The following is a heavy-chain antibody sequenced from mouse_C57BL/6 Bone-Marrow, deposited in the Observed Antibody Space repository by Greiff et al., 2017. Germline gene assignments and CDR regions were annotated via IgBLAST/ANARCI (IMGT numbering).Heavy chain of an antibody. CDR2: IYPRSGNT. D-gene: IGHD1-1*02. CDR1: GYTFTSYG. V-gene: IGHV1-81*01. Sequence: VQLQQSGAELARPGASVKLSCKASGYTFTSYGISWVKQRTGQGLEWIGEIYPRSGNTYYNEKFKGTATLTADKSSSTAYMELRSLTTEDSAVYFCARRGWYRFAYWGQGTLVTVSA. J-gene: IGHJ3*01. CDR3: ARRGWYRFAY.